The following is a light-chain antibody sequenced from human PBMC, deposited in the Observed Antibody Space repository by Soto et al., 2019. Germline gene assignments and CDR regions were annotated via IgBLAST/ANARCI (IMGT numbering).Light chain of an antibody. CDR2: KDS. J-gene: IGLJ1*01. CDR1: ALPNQY. CDR3: QAWDSSTYV. V-gene: IGLV3-25*02. Sequence: SYELTQPPSVSVSPGQTARITCSGDALPNQYAYWYQQKPGQAPVLVIYKDSERPSGIPERFSGSSSGTTVTLTISGVQAEDEADYYCQAWDSSTYVFGTGTKLTVL.